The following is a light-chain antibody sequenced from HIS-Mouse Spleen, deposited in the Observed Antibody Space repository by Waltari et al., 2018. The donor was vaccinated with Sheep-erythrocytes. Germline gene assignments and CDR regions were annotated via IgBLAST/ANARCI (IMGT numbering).Light chain of an antibody. Sequence: AIRMTQSPSSLSASTGDRVTITCRASQGISSYFAWYQRKPGKAPKLLIYAASTLQSGVPSRFSGSGSGTDFTLTISCLQSEDFATYYCQQYYSYPYTFGQGTKLEIK. CDR3: QQYYSYPYT. CDR1: QGISSY. V-gene: IGKV1-8*01. J-gene: IGKJ2*01. CDR2: AAS.